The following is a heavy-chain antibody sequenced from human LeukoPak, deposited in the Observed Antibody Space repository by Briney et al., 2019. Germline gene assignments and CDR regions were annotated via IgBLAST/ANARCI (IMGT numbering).Heavy chain of an antibody. V-gene: IGHV4-59*11. D-gene: IGHD3-16*01. CDR2: VYYSGST. Sequence: SETLSLTCTVSGGSISSHYWSWFRQPPGKGLEWIGYVYYSGSTNYNPSLKSRITVSVDTSRNQFSLNLSSVTAADTAVYYCARGDTFFDYWGQGTLVTVSS. CDR3: ARGDTFFDY. CDR1: GGSISSHY. J-gene: IGHJ4*02.